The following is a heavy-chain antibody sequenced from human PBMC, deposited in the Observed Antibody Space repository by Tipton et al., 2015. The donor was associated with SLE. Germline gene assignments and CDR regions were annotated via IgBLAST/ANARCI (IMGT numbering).Heavy chain of an antibody. CDR3: ARDKTSGNPSPLDY. Sequence: GSLRLSCAASGFTFSSYWMTWVRQAPGKGLEWVANIKPDESEKYYVDSVKGRFTISRDNAKNSLYLQMNSLRVDDTAVYYCARDKTSGNPSPLDYWGQGTLVTVSS. J-gene: IGHJ4*02. CDR1: GFTFSSYW. CDR2: IKPDESEK. V-gene: IGHV3-7*03. D-gene: IGHD3-10*01.